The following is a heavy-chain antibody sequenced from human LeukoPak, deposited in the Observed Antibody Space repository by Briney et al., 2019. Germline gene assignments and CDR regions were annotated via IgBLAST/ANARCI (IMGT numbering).Heavy chain of an antibody. V-gene: IGHV4-38-2*01. D-gene: IGHD1-1*01. CDR2: IHHSGST. CDR1: GYSISSGYH. J-gene: IGHJ4*02. Sequence: SETLSLTCAVSGYSISSGYHWGWIRQPPGKGLEWIGSIHHSGSTYYNSSLKSRVTISVDTSKHQFTLKVSSMTAAYTAVYYCARVNWNPDYWGQGTLVTVSS. CDR3: ARVNWNPDY.